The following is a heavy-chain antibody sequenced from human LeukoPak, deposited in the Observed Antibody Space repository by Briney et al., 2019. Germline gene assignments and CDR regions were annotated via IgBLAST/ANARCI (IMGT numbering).Heavy chain of an antibody. V-gene: IGHV3-66*02. CDR2: IHDDGRT. J-gene: IGHJ5*02. CDR3: VRDRAATQLWVEFDP. CDR1: GFIVSDYY. Sequence: GGSLRLSCAASGFIVSDYYMSWVRQAPGKGPECVSLIHDDGRTYYADSVKGRFTISRDDSKNTVYLQMNSLKSEATAVYYCVRDRAATQLWVEFDPWGRGTLVTVSS. D-gene: IGHD5-18*01.